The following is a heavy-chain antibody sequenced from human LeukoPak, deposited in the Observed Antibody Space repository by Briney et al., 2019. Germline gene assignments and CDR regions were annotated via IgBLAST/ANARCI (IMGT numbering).Heavy chain of an antibody. CDR3: AKAHVVYYYMEV. CDR2: ISWDGGST. D-gene: IGHD2-15*01. V-gene: IGHV3-43*01. Sequence: GGSLRLSCTASGFTFDDYSMHWVRQTPGKGLGWVSLISWDGGSTSYADSVKGRFTISRDSSKTSLYLQMNSLRTEDTALYYCAKAHVVYYYMEVWGKGTTVTVSS. CDR1: GFTFDDYS. J-gene: IGHJ6*03.